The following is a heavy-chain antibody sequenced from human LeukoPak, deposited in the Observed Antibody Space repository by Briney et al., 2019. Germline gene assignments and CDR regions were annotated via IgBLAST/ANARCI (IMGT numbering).Heavy chain of an antibody. V-gene: IGHV4-59*08. CDR3: ARHSGDYGDYVSHFDY. J-gene: IGHJ4*02. D-gene: IGHD4-17*01. CDR2: IYYSGST. CDR1: GGSISSYY. Sequence: SETLSLTCTDSGGSISSYYWSWIRQPPGKGLEWIGYIYYSGSTNYNPSLKSRVTISVDTSKNQFSLKLSSVTAADTAVYYCARHSGDYGDYVSHFDYWGQGTLVTVSS.